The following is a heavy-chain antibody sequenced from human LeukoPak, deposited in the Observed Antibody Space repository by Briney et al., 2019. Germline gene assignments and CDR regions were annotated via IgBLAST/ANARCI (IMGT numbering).Heavy chain of an antibody. V-gene: IGHV3-7*01. J-gene: IGHJ4*02. CDR3: ARIGSTWYIFDF. D-gene: IGHD6-13*01. Sequence: GGSLRLSCAASGFTFSTHWMTWVRQAPGKGLEWVANIKMDGSEKYYQDSVKGRFTISRDNAKNSVYLQMDSLRAEDTAVYYCARIGSTWYIFDFWGQGTLVTASS. CDR2: IKMDGSEK. CDR1: GFTFSTHW.